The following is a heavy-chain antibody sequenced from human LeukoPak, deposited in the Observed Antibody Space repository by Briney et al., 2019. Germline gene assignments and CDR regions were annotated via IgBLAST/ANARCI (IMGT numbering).Heavy chain of an antibody. J-gene: IGHJ4*02. D-gene: IGHD3-9*01. V-gene: IGHV3-23*01. CDR3: AKAPYDILTGSMYYFDY. CDR2: ISGSGGST. Sequence: GGSLRLSCAASGFTFSSYAMSWVRQAPGKGLEWVSAISGSGGSTYYADSVKGRFTISRDNSKNTLYLQTNSLRAEDTAVYYCAKAPYDILTGSMYYFDYWGQGTLVTVSS. CDR1: GFTFSSYA.